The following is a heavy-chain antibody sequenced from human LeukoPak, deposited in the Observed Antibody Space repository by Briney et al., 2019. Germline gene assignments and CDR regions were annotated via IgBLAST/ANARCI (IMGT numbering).Heavy chain of an antibody. Sequence: PGGSLRLPCAASEFTFSTYNMAWVRQAPGKGLEWVSSISSGSANIYYADSMKGRFTISRDNAKNSLFLQMNSLRAEDTAFYYCAREKTYYNSGSYYNVLDYWGQGTLVTVSS. CDR1: EFTFSTYN. J-gene: IGHJ4*02. D-gene: IGHD3-10*01. CDR3: AREKTYYNSGSYYNVLDY. CDR2: ISSGSANI. V-gene: IGHV3-21*01.